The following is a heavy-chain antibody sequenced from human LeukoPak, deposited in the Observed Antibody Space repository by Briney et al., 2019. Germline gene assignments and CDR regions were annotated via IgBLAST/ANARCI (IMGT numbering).Heavy chain of an antibody. Sequence: SETLSLTCTVSGGSISSYYWSWIRQPAGKGLEWIGRIYTSGSTNYNPSLKSRVTMSVDTSKNQFSLKLSSVTAADTAVYYRARNIAAAGPLDYWGQGTLVTVSS. J-gene: IGHJ4*02. V-gene: IGHV4-4*07. CDR2: IYTSGST. CDR1: GGSISSYY. D-gene: IGHD6-13*01. CDR3: ARNIAAAGPLDY.